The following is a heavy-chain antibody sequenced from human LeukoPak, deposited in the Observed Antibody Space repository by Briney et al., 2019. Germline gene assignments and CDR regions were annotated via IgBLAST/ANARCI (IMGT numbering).Heavy chain of an antibody. V-gene: IGHV3-48*04. CDR3: ARDMYYYGSGSYYP. Sequence: GGSLRLSCAASGFTFSSYSMNWVRQAPGKGLEWVSYISSSSSTIYYADSVKGRFTISRDNAKNSLYLQMNSLRAEDTAVYYCARDMYYYGSGSYYPWGQGTLVTVSS. D-gene: IGHD3-10*01. CDR2: ISSSSSTI. J-gene: IGHJ5*02. CDR1: GFTFSSYS.